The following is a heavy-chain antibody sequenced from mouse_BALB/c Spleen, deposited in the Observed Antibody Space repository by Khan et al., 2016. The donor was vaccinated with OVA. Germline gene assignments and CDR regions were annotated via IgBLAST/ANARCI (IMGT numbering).Heavy chain of an antibody. CDR3: ARDGSHYNYAMDY. D-gene: IGHD2-3*01. Sequence: VQLKESGPGLVKPSQSLSLTCTVTGYSITSDYAWNWIRQFPGNKLEWMGYISSSGSTNYNPALKSRIFITRDTSKNQFFLQLNSVTTEDTATYYCARDGSHYNYAMDYWGQGTSVTVSS. CDR2: ISSSGST. CDR1: GYSITSDYA. J-gene: IGHJ4*01. V-gene: IGHV3-2*02.